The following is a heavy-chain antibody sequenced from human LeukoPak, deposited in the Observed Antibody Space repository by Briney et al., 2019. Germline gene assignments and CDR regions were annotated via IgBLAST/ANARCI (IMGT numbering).Heavy chain of an antibody. CDR2: IIPIFGTA. D-gene: IGHD6-13*01. CDR3: ARGGIAAAGTGWFDP. V-gene: IGHV1-69*05. Sequence: GASVKVSCKASVGTFSSYAISWVRQAPGQGLEWVGGIIPIFGTANYAQKFQGRVTITTDESTSTAYMELSSLRSEDTAVYYCARGGIAAAGTGWFDPWGQGTLVTVSS. CDR1: VGTFSSYA. J-gene: IGHJ5*02.